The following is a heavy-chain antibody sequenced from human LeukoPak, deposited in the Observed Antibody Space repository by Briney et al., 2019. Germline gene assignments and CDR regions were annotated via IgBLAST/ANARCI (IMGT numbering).Heavy chain of an antibody. Sequence: SQTLSLTCTVSGGSISSGDYYWSWIRQPPGKGLEWIGCISSSGRTYYRPSLKSRITVSMYTSKNQFSLKVSSVTAADTAVFYCARGQYGSGIVYWGQGTLVTVSS. V-gene: IGHV4-30-4*01. CDR3: ARGQYGSGIVY. CDR2: ISSSGRT. J-gene: IGHJ4*02. D-gene: IGHD3-10*01. CDR1: GGSISSGDYY.